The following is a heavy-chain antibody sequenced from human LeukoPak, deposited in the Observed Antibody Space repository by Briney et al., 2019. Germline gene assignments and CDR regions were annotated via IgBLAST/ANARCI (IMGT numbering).Heavy chain of an antibody. CDR1: GGSFSGYY. CDR2: INHSGST. V-gene: IGHV4-34*01. J-gene: IGHJ4*02. CDR3: ARDTAMAVDY. Sequence: SETLSLTCALYGGSFSGYYWSWIRQPPGKGLEWIGEINHSGSTNYNPSLKSRVTISVDTSKNQFSLKLSSVTAADTAVYYWARDTAMAVDYWGQGTLVTVSS. D-gene: IGHD5-18*01.